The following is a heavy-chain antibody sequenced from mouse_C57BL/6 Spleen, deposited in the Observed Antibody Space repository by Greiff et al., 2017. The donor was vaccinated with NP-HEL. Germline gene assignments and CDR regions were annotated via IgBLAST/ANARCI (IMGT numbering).Heavy chain of an antibody. CDR2: IDPENGGT. V-gene: IGHV1-15*01. CDR3: TRGITTVVAPMDY. Sequence: VQLQESGAELVRPGASVTLSCKASGYTFTDYEMHWVKQTPVHGLEWIGAIDPENGGTAYNQKFKGKAILTADKSSSTAYMELRSRTSEDSAVYYCTRGITTVVAPMDYWGQGTSVTVSS. D-gene: IGHD1-1*01. CDR1: GYTFTDYE. J-gene: IGHJ4*01.